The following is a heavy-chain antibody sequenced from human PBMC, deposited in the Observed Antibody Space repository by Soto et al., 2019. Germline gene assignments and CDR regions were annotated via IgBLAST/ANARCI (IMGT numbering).Heavy chain of an antibody. J-gene: IGHJ6*02. Sequence: QVPLVQSGAEVKKPGASVKVSCKASGYTFTSYGISWVRQAPGQGLEWMGWISAYNGNTNYAQKLQGRVTMTTDTSTSTAYMGLRSRSSDDTAVYYCARDCDAGSYLPCWIGNYYGMDVWGQGTTVTVSS. CDR1: GYTFTSYG. CDR3: ARDCDAGSYLPCWIGNYYGMDV. D-gene: IGHD3-10*01. CDR2: ISAYNGNT. V-gene: IGHV1-18*01.